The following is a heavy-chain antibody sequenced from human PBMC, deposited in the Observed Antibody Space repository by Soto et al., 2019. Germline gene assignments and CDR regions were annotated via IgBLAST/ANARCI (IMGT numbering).Heavy chain of an antibody. Sequence: SETLSLTCTVSGGSISSSSYYWGWIRQPPGKGLEWIGCIYYSGSTYYNPSLKSRVTISVDTSKNQFSLKLSSVTAADTAVYYCARDRLGGDYDYWGQGTLVTV. V-gene: IGHV4-39*07. J-gene: IGHJ4*02. D-gene: IGHD4-17*01. CDR1: GGSISSSSYY. CDR3: ARDRLGGDYDY. CDR2: IYYSGST.